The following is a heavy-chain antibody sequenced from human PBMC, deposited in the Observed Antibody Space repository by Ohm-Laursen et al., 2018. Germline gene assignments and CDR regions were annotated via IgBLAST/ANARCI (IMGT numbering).Heavy chain of an antibody. V-gene: IGHV3-23*01. D-gene: IGHD3-10*01. CDR2: ISGSGGST. CDR3: AQGGSGSYYIDIDY. J-gene: IGHJ4*02. Sequence: SLRLSCAASGFTFSSYAMSWVRQAPGKGLEWASAISGSGGSTYYADSVKGRFTISRDNSKNTLYLQMNSLRAEDTAVYYCAQGGSGSYYIDIDYWGQGTLVTVSS. CDR1: GFTFSSYA.